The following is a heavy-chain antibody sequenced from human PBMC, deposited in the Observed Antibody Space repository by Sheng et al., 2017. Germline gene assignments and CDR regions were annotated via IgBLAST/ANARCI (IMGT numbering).Heavy chain of an antibody. V-gene: IGHV3-74*01. CDR1: DSPSVATG. D-gene: IGHD3-9*01. CDR3: ARVFTISGYGMDV. CDR2: INSDWSTT. Sequence: EVQLVESGGGLVQPGGSRRDSPVQPLDSPSVATGCTGSGQAPGKGLVWVSRINSDWSTTSYADSVKGRFTISRDNAKNTLYLQMNSLRAEDTAVYYCARVFTISGYGMDVWGQGTTVTVSS. J-gene: IGHJ6*02.